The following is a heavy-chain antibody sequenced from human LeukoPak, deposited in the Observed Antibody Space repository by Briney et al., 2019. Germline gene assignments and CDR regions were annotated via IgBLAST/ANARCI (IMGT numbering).Heavy chain of an antibody. Sequence: GGSLRLSCAASGFTFSDYYMSWIRQAPGKGLEWVSYISSSSSYTNYADSVKGRFTISRDNAKNSLYLQMNSLRAGDTAVYYCARGGPRLVVPAAPRGYYGMDVWGQGTTVTVSS. CDR1: GFTFSDYY. CDR3: ARGGPRLVVPAAPRGYYGMDV. CDR2: ISSSSSYT. D-gene: IGHD2-2*01. J-gene: IGHJ6*02. V-gene: IGHV3-11*05.